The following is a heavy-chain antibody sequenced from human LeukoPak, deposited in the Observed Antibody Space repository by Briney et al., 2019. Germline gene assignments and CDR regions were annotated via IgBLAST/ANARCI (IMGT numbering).Heavy chain of an antibody. CDR1: GFTFSSYW. CDR2: IKQDGSEK. CDR3: ARKGPTYYYGSGSRRYYFDY. V-gene: IGHV3-7*01. D-gene: IGHD3-10*01. J-gene: IGHJ4*02. Sequence: SGGSLRLSCAASGFTFSSYWMSWVRQAPGKGLEWVANIKQDGSEKYYVDSVKGRFTISGDNAKNSLYLQMNSLRAEDTAVYYCARKGPTYYYGSGSRRYYFDYWGQGTLVTVSS.